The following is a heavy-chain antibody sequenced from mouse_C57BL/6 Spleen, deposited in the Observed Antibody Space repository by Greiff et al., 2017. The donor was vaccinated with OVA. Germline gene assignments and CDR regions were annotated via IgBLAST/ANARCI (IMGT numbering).Heavy chain of an antibody. D-gene: IGHD2-5*01. CDR3: ARGGYSNNWYFDV. Sequence: QVQLQQPGAELVRPGSSVKLSCKASGYTFTSYWMHWVKQRPIQGLEWIGNIDPPDSETHYNQKFKDKATLTVDKSSSTAYMQLSSLTSEDSAVYYCARGGYSNNWYFDVWGTGTTVTVSS. J-gene: IGHJ1*03. CDR1: GYTFTSYW. V-gene: IGHV1-52*01. CDR2: IDPPDSET.